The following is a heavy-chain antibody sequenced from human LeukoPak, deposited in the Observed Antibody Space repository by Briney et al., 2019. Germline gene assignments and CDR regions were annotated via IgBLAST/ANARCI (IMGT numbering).Heavy chain of an antibody. V-gene: IGHV1-8*01. D-gene: IGHD6-6*01. CDR2: LNPNSGKT. CDR3: ARVRPGSYNYFDL. J-gene: IGHJ5*02. Sequence: ASVKVSCKACGYIFTNYDINWVRQATGQGLEWMGWLNPNSGKTGYEQKFQGRVTMTRDSSISTAYLDLSGLSSEDTAVYYCARVRPGSYNYFDLWGQGTLVTVSS. CDR1: GYIFTNYD.